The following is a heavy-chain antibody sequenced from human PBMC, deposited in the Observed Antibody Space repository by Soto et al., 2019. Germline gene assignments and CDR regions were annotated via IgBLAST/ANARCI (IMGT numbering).Heavy chain of an antibody. V-gene: IGHV1-69*01. Sequence: VRLVQSGAEVKKPGSSVYVSCKASGGTFTNHPINWVRQAPGPGLEWMGGLIPIFGTSTYAQKFQGRVSITADESTRKAYMELSSLRSEDTGVYYFVRGKMREMATILRDTWFDPWGQGTLVNVS. CDR3: VRGKMREMATILRDTWFDP. J-gene: IGHJ5*02. CDR1: GGTFTNHP. D-gene: IGHD5-12*01. CDR2: LIPIFGTS.